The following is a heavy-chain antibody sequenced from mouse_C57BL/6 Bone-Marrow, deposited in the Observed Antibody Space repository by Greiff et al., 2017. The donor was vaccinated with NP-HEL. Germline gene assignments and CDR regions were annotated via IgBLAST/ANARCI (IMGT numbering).Heavy chain of an antibody. CDR2: IHPNSGST. D-gene: IGHD1-1*01. CDR3: ARQYYYGSSSGFAY. CDR1: GCTFTSYW. Sequence: QVQLQQPGAELVKPGASVKLSCKASGCTFTSYWMHWVKQRPGQGLEWIGMIHPNSGSTNYNEKFKSKATLTVDKSSSTAYMQLSSLTSEDSAVYYCARQYYYGSSSGFAYWGQGTLVTVSA. J-gene: IGHJ3*01. V-gene: IGHV1-64*01.